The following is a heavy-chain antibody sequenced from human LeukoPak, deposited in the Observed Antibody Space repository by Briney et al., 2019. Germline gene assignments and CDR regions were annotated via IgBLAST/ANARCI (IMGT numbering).Heavy chain of an antibody. CDR2: ISSGGTFT. Sequence: GASLRLSCVASGLTFSTYSMTWVRQAPGKGLEWLSSISSGGTFTYYADSVKGRFTISRDNSKSTLYLQMNSLRAEDTAVYYCAECSPSCFNGLDVRGQGTTVTVSS. J-gene: IGHJ6*02. CDR1: GLTFSTYS. V-gene: IGHV3-23*01. CDR3: AECSPSCFNGLDV. D-gene: IGHD3-10*02.